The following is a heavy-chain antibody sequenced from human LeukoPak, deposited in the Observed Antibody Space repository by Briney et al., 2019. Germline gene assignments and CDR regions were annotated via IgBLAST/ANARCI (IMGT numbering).Heavy chain of an antibody. CDR2: IKSKTDGGTT. V-gene: IGHV3-15*01. J-gene: IGHJ6*03. CDR1: GFTFSNAW. D-gene: IGHD3-3*01. Sequence: GGSLRLSCAASGFTFSNAWMSWVRQAPGRGLEWVGRIKSKTDGGTTDYAAPVKGRFTISRDDSKNTLYLQMNSLKTEDTAVYYCTTSITIFGGYYYYMDVWGKGTTVTVYS. CDR3: TTSITIFGGYYYYMDV.